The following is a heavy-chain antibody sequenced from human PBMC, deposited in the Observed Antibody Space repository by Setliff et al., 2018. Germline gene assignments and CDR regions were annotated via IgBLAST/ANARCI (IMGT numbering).Heavy chain of an antibody. CDR1: GFTFSSYW. J-gene: IGHJ4*02. D-gene: IGHD3-3*01. CDR2: VNGDGSTT. V-gene: IGHV3-74*01. Sequence: GGSLRLSCAASGFTFSSYWMHWVRQAPGKGLVWVGRVNGDGSTTGYADSVKGRFTISRDNAKNTLYLQMNSLRTEDAAVYYCARAYDFWSGYMGMDSWGQGTLVTVSS. CDR3: ARAYDFWSGYMGMDS.